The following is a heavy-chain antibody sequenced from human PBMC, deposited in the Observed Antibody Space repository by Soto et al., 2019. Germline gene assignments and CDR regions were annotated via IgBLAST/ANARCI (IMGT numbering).Heavy chain of an antibody. CDR1: GGTFSSYA. D-gene: IGHD3-22*01. J-gene: IGHJ5*02. CDR3: ARERGYYYDSSGYYSAWFDP. V-gene: IGHV1-69*01. CDR2: LIPMFGTA. Sequence: QVQLVQSGAEVKKPGSSVKVSCKASGGTFSSYAISWVRQAPGQGLEWMGGLIPMFGTANYAQKFQGRVTITADESTSTGYMELSSLRSEDTAVYYCARERGYYYDSSGYYSAWFDPWGHGTLVTVSS.